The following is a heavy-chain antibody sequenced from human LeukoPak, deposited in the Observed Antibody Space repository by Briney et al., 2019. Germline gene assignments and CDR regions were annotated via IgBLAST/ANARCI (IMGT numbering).Heavy chain of an antibody. CDR2: ISGSGGST. Sequence: GGSLRLSCAASGFTFSSYAMSWVRRAPGKELEWVSAISGSGGSTYYADSVKGRFTISRDNSKNTLYLQMNSLRAEDTAVYYCAKVPALVVPAAISDYWGQGTLVTVSS. CDR3: AKVPALVVPAAISDY. D-gene: IGHD2-2*01. V-gene: IGHV3-23*01. CDR1: GFTFSSYA. J-gene: IGHJ4*02.